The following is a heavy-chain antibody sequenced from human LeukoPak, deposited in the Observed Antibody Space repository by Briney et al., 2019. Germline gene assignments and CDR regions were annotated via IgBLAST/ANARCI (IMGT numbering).Heavy chain of an antibody. Sequence: SETLSLTCTVSGGSINSYYWSWIRQPPGKGLEWIGYIYYSGSTNYNPSLKSRVTISVDTSKNQFSLKLSSVTAADTAVYYCARAHYYDYVWGSYRSYYFDYWGQGTLVTVSS. CDR3: ARAHYYDYVWGSYRSYYFDY. CDR2: IYYSGST. D-gene: IGHD3-16*02. V-gene: IGHV4-59*01. CDR1: GGSINSYY. J-gene: IGHJ4*02.